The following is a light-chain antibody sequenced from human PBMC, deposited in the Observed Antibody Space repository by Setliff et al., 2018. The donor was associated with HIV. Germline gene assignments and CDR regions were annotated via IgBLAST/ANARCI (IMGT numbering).Light chain of an antibody. CDR3: SSYTSSNTWV. CDR1: SSDVGSYNR. V-gene: IGLV2-18*02. CDR2: EDT. Sequence: QSVLTQPPSASGSPGQSVTISCTGTSSDVGSYNRVSWYQQPPGTAPKLIIYEDTYRPSGVPDRFSGSKSGNTASLTISGLQAEDEGDYYCSSYTSSNTWVFGGGTKVTVL. J-gene: IGLJ3*02.